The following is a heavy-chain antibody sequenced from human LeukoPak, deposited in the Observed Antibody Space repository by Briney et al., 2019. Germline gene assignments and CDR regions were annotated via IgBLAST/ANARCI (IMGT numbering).Heavy chain of an antibody. D-gene: IGHD6-19*01. CDR2: ISWPSGSI. V-gene: IGHV3-9*01. CDR3: AKGIRPLSGWYRDYFDY. Sequence: GGSLRLSCAASGFTFDDYAMHWVRQAPGKGLEWVSGISWPSGSIGYADSVKGRFTISRDNAKNSLYLQMNSLRAEDTALYYCAKGIRPLSGWYRDYFDYWGQGTLVTVSS. J-gene: IGHJ4*02. CDR1: GFTFDDYA.